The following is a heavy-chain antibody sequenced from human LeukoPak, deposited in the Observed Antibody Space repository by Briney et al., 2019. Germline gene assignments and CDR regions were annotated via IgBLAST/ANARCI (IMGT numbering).Heavy chain of an antibody. Sequence: TSETLSLTCTVSGDSIRIYQWSWFRQPPGKGLEWIGYISYSGGTVYSPSLRSRVTISVDTSKSQFSLKLSSVTAADTAVYYSARVGRGDHTWGSYSFDYWGQGILVTVSS. D-gene: IGHD3-16*01. CDR3: ARVGRGDHTWGSYSFDY. V-gene: IGHV4-59*01. J-gene: IGHJ4*02. CDR2: ISYSGGT. CDR1: GDSIRIYQ.